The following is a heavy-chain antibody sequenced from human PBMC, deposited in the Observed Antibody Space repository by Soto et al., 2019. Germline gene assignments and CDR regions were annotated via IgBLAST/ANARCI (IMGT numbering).Heavy chain of an antibody. Sequence: QVQLQESGPGLVKPSGTLSLTCAVSSGSISSSNWCSWVRQPPGKGLEWLGELYHSGSTNYNPSLRRRVTMSVDKSKNQVALKMSSVSEAETAVYYCGRSVAIDVAFDIWGQGTMANAAS. V-gene: IGHV4-4*02. CDR1: SGSISSSNW. CDR2: LYHSGST. D-gene: IGHD2-15*01. CDR3: GRSVAIDVAFDI. J-gene: IGHJ3*02.